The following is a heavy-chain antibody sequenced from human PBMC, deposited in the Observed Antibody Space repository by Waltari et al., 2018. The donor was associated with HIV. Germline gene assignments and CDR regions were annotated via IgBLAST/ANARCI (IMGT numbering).Heavy chain of an antibody. Sequence: QVQLQESGPGLVKPSETLSLTCAVSGYSISSGYYWGWIRQPPGKGLEWIGSIYHSGSTYYNPALKSRVTISVDTSKNQFSLKLSSVTAADTAVYYCARVLRYFDWLLGTFDYWGQGTLVTVSS. CDR1: GYSISSGYY. V-gene: IGHV4-38-2*01. D-gene: IGHD3-9*01. CDR3: ARVLRYFDWLLGTFDY. CDR2: IYHSGST. J-gene: IGHJ4*02.